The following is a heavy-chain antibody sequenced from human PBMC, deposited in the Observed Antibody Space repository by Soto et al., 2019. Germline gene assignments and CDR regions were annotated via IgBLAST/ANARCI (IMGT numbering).Heavy chain of an antibody. CDR1: GGSISSYY. J-gene: IGHJ2*01. D-gene: IGHD4-17*01. V-gene: IGHV4-59*08. Sequence: QVQLQESGPGLVKPSETLSLTCTVSGGSISSYYWSWIRQPPGKGLEWIGYIYYSGSTNYNPSLKSRVTISVDTSTNQFSLKLSSVTAADTAVYYCARLRGTVTFHYWYFALWGRGTLVTVSS. CDR3: ARLRGTVTFHYWYFAL. CDR2: IYYSGST.